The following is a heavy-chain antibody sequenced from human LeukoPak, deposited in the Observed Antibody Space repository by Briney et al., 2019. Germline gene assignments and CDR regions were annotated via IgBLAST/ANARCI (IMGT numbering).Heavy chain of an antibody. CDR2: IYYSGST. J-gene: IGHJ6*03. D-gene: IGHD1-26*01. Sequence: PSETLSLTCTVSGGSISSYYWSWIRQPPGKGLEWIGYIYYSGSTNYNPSLKSRVTISVDTSKNQFSLKLSSVTAADTAVYYCASWSGSYRRYYYMDVWGNGTTVTVSS. CDR1: GGSISSYY. CDR3: ASWSGSYRRYYYMDV. V-gene: IGHV4-59*01.